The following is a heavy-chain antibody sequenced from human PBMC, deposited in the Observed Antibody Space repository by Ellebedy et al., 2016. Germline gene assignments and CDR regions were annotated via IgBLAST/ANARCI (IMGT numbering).Heavy chain of an antibody. V-gene: IGHV3-74*03. CDR3: ARGVGSGWFDP. D-gene: IGHD2-15*01. CDR2: INGDGSSV. Sequence: GGSLRLSCAASGFTFSDYWMYWVRQVPGKGLEWVSYINGDGSSVAYGVSVEGRFTISRDNSKNTLYLQMNSLRAEDTAVYYCARGVGSGWFDPWGQGTLVTVSS. J-gene: IGHJ5*02. CDR1: GFTFSDYW.